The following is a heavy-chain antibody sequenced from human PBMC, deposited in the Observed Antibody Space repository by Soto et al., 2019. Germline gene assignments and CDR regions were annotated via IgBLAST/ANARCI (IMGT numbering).Heavy chain of an antibody. CDR3: AKDREVRLWGNQDY. D-gene: IGHD3-16*01. CDR1: GFTFSSYA. J-gene: IGHJ4*02. Sequence: GGSLRLSCAASGFTFSSYAMSWVRQAPGKGLEWVSAISGSGGSTYYADSVKGRFTISRDNSKNTLYLQMNSLRAEDTAVYYCAKDREVRLWGNQDYSGQGTLVTVSS. CDR2: ISGSGGST. V-gene: IGHV3-23*01.